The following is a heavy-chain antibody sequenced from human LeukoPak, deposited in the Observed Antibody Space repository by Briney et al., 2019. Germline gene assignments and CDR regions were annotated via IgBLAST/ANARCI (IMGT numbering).Heavy chain of an antibody. CDR3: ARDPDGGTVPPFYYYYGMDV. V-gene: IGHV3-9*01. CDR1: GFTFDDYA. J-gene: IGHJ6*02. Sequence: GGSLRLSCAASGFTFDDYAMHWVRQAPGKGLEWVSGISWNSGSIGYADSVKGRFTISRDNAKNSLYLQMNSLRAEDTALYYCARDPDGGTVPPFYYYYGMDVWGQGTTVTVSS. D-gene: IGHD2-2*01. CDR2: ISWNSGSI.